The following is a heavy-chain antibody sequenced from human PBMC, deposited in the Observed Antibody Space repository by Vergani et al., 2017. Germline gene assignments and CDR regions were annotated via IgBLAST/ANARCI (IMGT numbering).Heavy chain of an antibody. V-gene: IGHV4-34*11. CDR2: IYYSGST. Sequence: QVQLQQWGAGLLKPSETLSLTCAVYGGSFSGYYWSWIRQPPGKGLEWIGYIYYSGSTNYNPSLMSRVTISVDTSKNQFSLKLSSVTAADTAVYYCARYYYDSSCSGGGFDYWGQGTLVTVSS. CDR1: GGSFSGYY. CDR3: ARYYYDSSCSGGGFDY. J-gene: IGHJ4*02. D-gene: IGHD3-22*01.